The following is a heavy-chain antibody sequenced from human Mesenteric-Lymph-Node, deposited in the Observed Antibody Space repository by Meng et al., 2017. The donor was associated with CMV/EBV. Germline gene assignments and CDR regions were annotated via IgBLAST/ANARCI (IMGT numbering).Heavy chain of an antibody. CDR1: GFTFSDYA. CDR2: ISIVCTYT. Sequence: ESLMIHCTVSGFTFSDYAMRWVRDVPGKGLEWVSSISIVCTYTYFADSVKDRFTISRDNTGHTLYLPMDGLRAEDTAVYFCTGEVSRRAGVDVWGQGTTVTVSS. J-gene: IGHJ6*02. V-gene: IGHV3-21*01. D-gene: IGHD3-10*01. CDR3: TGEVSRRAGVDV.